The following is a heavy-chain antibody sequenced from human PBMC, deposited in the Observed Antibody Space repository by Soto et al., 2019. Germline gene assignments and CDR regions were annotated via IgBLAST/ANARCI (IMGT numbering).Heavy chain of an antibody. CDR3: ARARDYGANVDY. V-gene: IGHV1-69*13. Sequence: GASVKVSCKASGGTLSSYAISWVRQAPGQGLEWMGGIIPIFGTANYAQKFQGRVTITADESTSTAYMELSSLRSEDTAVYYCARARDYGANVDYWGQGTLVTVSP. D-gene: IGHD4-17*01. CDR2: IIPIFGTA. CDR1: GGTLSSYA. J-gene: IGHJ4*02.